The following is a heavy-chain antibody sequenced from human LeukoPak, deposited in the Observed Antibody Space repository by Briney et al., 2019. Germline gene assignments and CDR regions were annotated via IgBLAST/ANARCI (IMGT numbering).Heavy chain of an antibody. CDR1: GFTFSSYG. J-gene: IGHJ6*03. Sequence: GGTLRLSCAASGFTFSSYGMSWVRQAPGKGLEWVSAISGSGGSTYYADSVKGRFTISRDNSKNTLYLQMNSLRAEDTAVYYCAKADSGSYNAYYYYMGVWGKGTTVTISS. CDR3: AKADSGSYNAYYYYMGV. D-gene: IGHD3-10*01. CDR2: ISGSGGST. V-gene: IGHV3-23*01.